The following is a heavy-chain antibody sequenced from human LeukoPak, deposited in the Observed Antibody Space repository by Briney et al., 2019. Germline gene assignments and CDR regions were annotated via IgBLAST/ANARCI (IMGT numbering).Heavy chain of an antibody. CDR3: ARGSGYRYAHGGWFDP. CDR1: GGSISSSSCF. D-gene: IGHD5-18*01. CDR2: IYYSGST. V-gene: IGHV4-39*01. Sequence: SETLSLTCTVSGGSISSSSCFCGWIRQPPGKGLEWIGSIYYSGSTYYNPSLKSRVTISVDTSKNQFSLKLSSVTAADTAVYYCARGSGYRYAHGGWFDPWGQGTLVTVSS. J-gene: IGHJ5*02.